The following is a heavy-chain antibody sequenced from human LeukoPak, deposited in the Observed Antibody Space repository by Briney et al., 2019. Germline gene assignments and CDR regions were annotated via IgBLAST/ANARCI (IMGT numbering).Heavy chain of an antibody. J-gene: IGHJ4*02. V-gene: IGHV4-34*01. Sequence: SETLSLTCAVYGGSFSGYYWSWIRQPPGKGLEWIGEINHSGSTNYNPSLKSRVTISVDTSKNQFSLKLSSVTAAGTAVYYCARGTGYYYDSSGYWNYWGQGTLVTVSS. CDR2: INHSGST. CDR1: GGSFSGYY. D-gene: IGHD3-22*01. CDR3: ARGTGYYYDSSGYWNY.